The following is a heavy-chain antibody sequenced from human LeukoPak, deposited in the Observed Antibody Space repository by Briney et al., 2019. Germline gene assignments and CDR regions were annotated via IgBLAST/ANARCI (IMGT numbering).Heavy chain of an antibody. J-gene: IGHJ3*02. CDR3: ARELGRNAFDI. V-gene: IGHV1-2*02. CDR1: GYTFTDNH. Sequence: GASVKVSCKASGYTFTDNHMYWIRQAPGQGPECMGEINPNSGGTNYAQKFQGRITMTRDTSISTAYMELSRLTSDDTAIYFCARELGRNAFDIWGQGTMVTVSP. D-gene: IGHD7-27*01. CDR2: INPNSGGT.